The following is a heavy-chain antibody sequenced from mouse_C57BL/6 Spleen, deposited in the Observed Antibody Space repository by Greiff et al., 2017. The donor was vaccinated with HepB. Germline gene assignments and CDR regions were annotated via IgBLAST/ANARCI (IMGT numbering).Heavy chain of an antibody. J-gene: IGHJ1*03. Sequence: DVHLVESGGGLVQPGGSLKLSCAASGFTFSDYGMAWVRQAPRKGPEWVAFISNLAYSIYYADTVTGRFTISRENAKNTLYLEMSSLRSEDTAMYYCARQDIDVWGTGTTVTVSS. CDR2: ISNLAYSI. CDR3: ARQDIDV. D-gene: IGHD3-2*01. V-gene: IGHV5-15*01. CDR1: GFTFSDYG.